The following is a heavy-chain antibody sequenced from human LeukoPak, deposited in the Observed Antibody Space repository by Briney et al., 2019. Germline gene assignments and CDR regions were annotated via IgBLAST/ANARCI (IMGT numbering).Heavy chain of an antibody. V-gene: IGHV3-23*01. D-gene: IGHD4-17*01. CDR3: AIRHGDYFDY. Sequence: GGSLRLSCAASGFLFSSYAMSWVRQPPGKGLECVSTISDSFRITDDADSVKGRFTISRDNSKNTLYLQMNTLRAEDTAVYYCAIRHGDYFDYWGQGTLVTVSS. CDR2: ISDSFRIT. CDR1: GFLFSSYA. J-gene: IGHJ4*02.